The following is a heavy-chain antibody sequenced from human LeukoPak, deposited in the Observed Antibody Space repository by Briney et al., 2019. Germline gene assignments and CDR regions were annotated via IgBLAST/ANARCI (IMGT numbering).Heavy chain of an antibody. V-gene: IGHV3-23*01. CDR1: GFTFSSYV. CDR2: ISGSGGTT. CDR3: AKLMAGYSSSWYGDYYYYYGMDV. D-gene: IGHD6-13*01. Sequence: GGSLRLSCAASGFTFSSYVMSWVRQAPGKGLEWVSGISGSGGTTFYADSVKGRFTISRDNSKNTLYLQMNSLRAEDTAVYYCAKLMAGYSSSWYGDYYYYYGMDVWGQGTTVTVSS. J-gene: IGHJ6*02.